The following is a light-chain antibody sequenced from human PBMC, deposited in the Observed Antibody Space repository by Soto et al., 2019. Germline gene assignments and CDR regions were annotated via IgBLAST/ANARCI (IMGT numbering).Light chain of an antibody. J-gene: IGKJ5*01. Sequence: DIQMTQSPSSLSASVGDRVTITCRASESINRHLNWYQQQPGKAPKLLIYAASSSQNGVPSRCRGGGSGTDFTLIITNLQPEDFATYYCQQSYTALSITFGQGTRLESK. CDR3: QQSYTALSIT. CDR1: ESINRH. CDR2: AAS. V-gene: IGKV1-39*01.